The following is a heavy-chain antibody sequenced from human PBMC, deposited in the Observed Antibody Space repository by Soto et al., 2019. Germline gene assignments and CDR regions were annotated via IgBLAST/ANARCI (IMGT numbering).Heavy chain of an antibody. V-gene: IGHV3-23*01. Sequence: PGGSLRLSCAASGFTLSSYAMSWVRQAPGKGLEWVSAISGSGGSTYYADSVKGRFTISRDNSKNTLYLQMNSLRAEDTAVYYCAKILVGSITGTTHDWFDPWGQGTLVTVSS. CDR3: AKILVGSITGTTHDWFDP. J-gene: IGHJ5*02. CDR2: ISGSGGST. CDR1: GFTLSSYA. D-gene: IGHD1-7*01.